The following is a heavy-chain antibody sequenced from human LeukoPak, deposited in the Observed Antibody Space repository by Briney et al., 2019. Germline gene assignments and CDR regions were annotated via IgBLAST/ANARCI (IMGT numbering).Heavy chain of an antibody. J-gene: IGHJ4*02. CDR2: IYYSGST. CDR3: ASSPVGATDY. D-gene: IGHD1-26*01. Sequence: SETLSLTCAVSGGSISSSSYYWGWIRQPPGKGLEWIGSIYYSGSTYYNPSLKSRVTISVDTSKNQFSLKLSSVTAADTAVYYCASSPVGATDYWGQGTLVTVSS. CDR1: GGSISSSSYY. V-gene: IGHV4-39*07.